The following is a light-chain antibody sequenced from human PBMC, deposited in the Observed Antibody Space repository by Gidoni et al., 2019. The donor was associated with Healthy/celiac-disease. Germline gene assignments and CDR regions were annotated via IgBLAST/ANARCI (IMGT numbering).Light chain of an antibody. CDR2: LNSDGSH. V-gene: IGLV4-69*01. Sequence: QLVLTQSPYASASLGDSVKLTCTLRSGHSSDAIAWHQPQPEKGPRYLMKLNSDGSHSKGDGIPDRFSGSSSGAERYLTISSLQSEDEADYYCQTWGTGMYVVFGGGTKLTVL. J-gene: IGLJ2*01. CDR3: QTWGTGMYVV. CDR1: SGHSSDA.